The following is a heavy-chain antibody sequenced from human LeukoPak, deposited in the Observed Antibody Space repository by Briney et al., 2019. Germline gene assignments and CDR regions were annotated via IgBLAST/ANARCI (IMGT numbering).Heavy chain of an antibody. Sequence: SETLSLTCTVSGGSISSYYWSWIRQPAGKGLEWIGRIYTSGSTNYNPSLKSRVTMSVDTSKNQFSLKLSSVTAADTAVYYCARSPLGSGSYFSFDYWGQGTLVTVSS. D-gene: IGHD1-26*01. CDR1: GGSISSYY. J-gene: IGHJ4*02. V-gene: IGHV4-4*07. CDR2: IYTSGST. CDR3: ARSPLGSGSYFSFDY.